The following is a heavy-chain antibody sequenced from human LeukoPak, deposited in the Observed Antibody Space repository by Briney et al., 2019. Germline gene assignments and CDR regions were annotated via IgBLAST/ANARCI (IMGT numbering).Heavy chain of an antibody. CDR3: ARQFRAYFDY. V-gene: IGHV4-38-2*01. CDR1: GYSISSGYY. CDR2: IYHSGST. J-gene: IGHJ4*02. D-gene: IGHD5-24*01. Sequence: SATLSLTCAVSGYSISSGYYWGWIRQPPGKGLEWIGSIYHSGSTYYNPSLKSRVTISVDTSKNQFSLKLSSVTAADTAVYYCARQFRAYFDYWGQGTLVTVSS.